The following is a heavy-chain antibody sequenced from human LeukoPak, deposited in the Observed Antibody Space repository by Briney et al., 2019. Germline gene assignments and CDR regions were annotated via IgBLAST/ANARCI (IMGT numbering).Heavy chain of an antibody. V-gene: IGHV3-64*01. D-gene: IGHD6-6*01. Sequence: GGALRLSCAASGFTFSSYAIHWVRQAPGKGLEYVSSISSNGGSTDYANSVKGRFTISRDNSKNTLYLQMGSMRTEDMAVYYCARVSSIAPRGYFDFWGQGTLVTVSS. CDR3: ARVSSIAPRGYFDF. CDR1: GFTFSSYA. J-gene: IGHJ4*02. CDR2: ISSNGGST.